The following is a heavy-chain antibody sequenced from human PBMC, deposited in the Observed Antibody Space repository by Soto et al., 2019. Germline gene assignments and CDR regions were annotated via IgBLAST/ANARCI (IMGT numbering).Heavy chain of an antibody. CDR1: GYTFTSYG. D-gene: IGHD3-10*01. V-gene: IGHV1-18*01. J-gene: IGHJ5*02. CDR3: ARAFESVRGVINWFDP. Sequence: ASVKVSCKASGYTFTSYGISWVRQAPGQGLEWMGWISAYNGNTNYAQKLQGRVTMTTDTSTSTAYMELRSLRSDDTAVYYCARAFESVRGVINWFDPWGQGTLVTVSS. CDR2: ISAYNGNT.